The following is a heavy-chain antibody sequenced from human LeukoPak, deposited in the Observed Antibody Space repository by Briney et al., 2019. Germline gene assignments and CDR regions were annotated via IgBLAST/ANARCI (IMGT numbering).Heavy chain of an antibody. V-gene: IGHV4-34*01. CDR3: ARAATVVTKYYYYYYGMDV. Sequence: PSETLSLTCAVYGGSFSGYYWSWIRQPPGKGLEWIGEINHSGSTNYNPSLKSRVTISVDTSKNQFSLKLSSVTAADTAVYYRARAATVVTKYYYYYYGMDVWGQGTTVTVSS. CDR2: INHSGST. J-gene: IGHJ6*02. CDR1: GGSFSGYY. D-gene: IGHD4-23*01.